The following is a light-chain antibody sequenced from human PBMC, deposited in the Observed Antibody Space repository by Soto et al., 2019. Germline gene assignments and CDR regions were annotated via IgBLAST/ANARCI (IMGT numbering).Light chain of an antibody. CDR3: QQRSNWPPWT. CDR2: DAS. Sequence: EIVLTQSPATLSLSPGERATLSCRASQSVSSYLAWYQQKTGQAPRLLIYDASNRATGIPARFRGSGSGTDFYLTISSLEPEDVAVYYCQQRSNWPPWTFGQGTKVEIK. CDR1: QSVSSY. J-gene: IGKJ1*01. V-gene: IGKV3-11*01.